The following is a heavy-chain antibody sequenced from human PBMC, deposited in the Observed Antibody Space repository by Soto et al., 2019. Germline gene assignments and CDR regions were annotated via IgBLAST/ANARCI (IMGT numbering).Heavy chain of an antibody. CDR3: AKVGDCSTTICYVDF. J-gene: IGHJ4*02. V-gene: IGHV3-23*01. Sequence: GGSLRLSCAASGFTFNIYAMTWVRQAPGQGLEWVSSISESGDRFYYADSVKGRFTISRDSSKNTLFLHMSGLRADDTAVYYCAKVGDCSTTICYVDFWGQGTLVTVSS. CDR2: ISESGDRF. D-gene: IGHD2-2*01. CDR1: GFTFNIYA.